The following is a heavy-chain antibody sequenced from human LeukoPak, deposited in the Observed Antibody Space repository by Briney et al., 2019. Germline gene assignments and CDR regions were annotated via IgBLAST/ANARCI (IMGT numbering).Heavy chain of an antibody. J-gene: IGHJ6*02. V-gene: IGHV1-8*01. D-gene: IGHD2-15*01. CDR2: MNPNSGNT. CDR1: GYTFTSYD. Sequence: ASVKVSCKASGYTFTSYDINWVRQAPGQGLEWMGWMNPNSGNTGYAQKFQGRVTMTRNTSISTAYMELSSLRSEDTAVYYCARGFRSCSGGSCYSGVPIYYYYGMDVWGQGTTVTVSS. CDR3: ARGFRSCSGGSCYSGVPIYYYYGMDV.